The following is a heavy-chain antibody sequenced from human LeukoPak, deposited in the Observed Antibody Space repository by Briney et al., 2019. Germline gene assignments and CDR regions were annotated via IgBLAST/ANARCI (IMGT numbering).Heavy chain of an antibody. D-gene: IGHD6-13*01. CDR1: GFTFSSYA. Sequence: GGSLRLSCAASGFTFSSYAMSWVRQAPGKGLEWVSYISSSGSTIYYADSVKGRFTISRDNAKNSLYLQMNSLRAEDTAVYYCARDPSSSWYLFDYWGQGTLVTVSS. J-gene: IGHJ4*02. CDR3: ARDPSSSWYLFDY. V-gene: IGHV3-48*04. CDR2: ISSSGSTI.